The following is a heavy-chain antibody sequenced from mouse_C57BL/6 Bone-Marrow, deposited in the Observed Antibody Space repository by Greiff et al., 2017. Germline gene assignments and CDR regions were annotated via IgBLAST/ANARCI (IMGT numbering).Heavy chain of an antibody. D-gene: IGHD1-1*01. CDR2: IDPENGDT. V-gene: IGHV14-4*01. J-gene: IGHJ4*01. Sequence: EVQLQQSGAELVRPGASVKLSCTASGFNIKDDYMHWVKQRPEQGLEWIGWIDPENGDTEYASKFQGKATITADTSSNAAYLQLSHLTSEDTAVYYCTIFRELSPVVADYAMDYWGQGTSVTVSS. CDR1: GFNIKDDY. CDR3: TIFRELSPVVADYAMDY.